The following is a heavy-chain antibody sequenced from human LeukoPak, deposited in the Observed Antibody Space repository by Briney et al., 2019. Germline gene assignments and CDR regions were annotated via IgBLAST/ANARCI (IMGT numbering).Heavy chain of an antibody. V-gene: IGHV3-30*02. D-gene: IGHD3-3*01. Sequence: GGSLRLSCAASGFIFSSYGLHWVRQAPGKGLEWVTYIGHDGRNKYYADSVKGRFTISKDTSKNTLYLQMNSLRAEDTAVYYCARVYSTIFGVVRNWFDPWGQGTLVTVSS. J-gene: IGHJ5*02. CDR1: GFIFSSYG. CDR3: ARVYSTIFGVVRNWFDP. CDR2: IGHDGRNK.